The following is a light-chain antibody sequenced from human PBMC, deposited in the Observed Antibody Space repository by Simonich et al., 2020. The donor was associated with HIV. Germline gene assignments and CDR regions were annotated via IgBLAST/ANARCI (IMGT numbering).Light chain of an antibody. CDR1: QSVSSN. Sequence: EIVMTQSPATLSGSPGERATLSCRASQSVSSNLAWYHQKPGQAPRLLIYGASTRATCIPARFSGSGSGTEFTLTISSLQSEDFAVYYCQQYNNWWTFGQGTKVEIK. CDR2: GAS. V-gene: IGKV3-15*01. CDR3: QQYNNWWT. J-gene: IGKJ1*01.